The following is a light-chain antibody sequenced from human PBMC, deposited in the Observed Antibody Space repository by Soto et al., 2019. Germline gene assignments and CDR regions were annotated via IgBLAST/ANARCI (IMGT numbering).Light chain of an antibody. J-gene: IGLJ2*01. CDR3: QSYDSSLSGPV. CDR1: SSNIGAGYD. V-gene: IGLV1-40*01. CDR2: GNN. Sequence: QSVLTQPPPVSGAPGQRVTISCTGSSSNIGAGYDVHWYQQLPGTAPKLLIYGNNNRPSGVPDRFSGSKSGTSASLAITGLQAEDEADYYCQSYDSSLSGPVFGGGTKLTVL.